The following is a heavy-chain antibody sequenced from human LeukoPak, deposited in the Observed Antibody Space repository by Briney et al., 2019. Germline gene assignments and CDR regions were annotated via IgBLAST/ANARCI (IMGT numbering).Heavy chain of an antibody. D-gene: IGHD7-27*01. CDR2: LNPNTGKT. J-gene: IGHJ6*03. CDR1: GYSFSTFD. Sequence: AAVKVSCKASGYSFSTFDINWVRQAPGQGLEWMGWLNPNTGKTGYAQKFQDRVTSTGNSSISTVDMELSSLTFDDTAVYYCARGPLTGEHYHYYMDVWGKGTTVTVSS. V-gene: IGHV1-8*03. CDR3: ARGPLTGEHYHYYMDV.